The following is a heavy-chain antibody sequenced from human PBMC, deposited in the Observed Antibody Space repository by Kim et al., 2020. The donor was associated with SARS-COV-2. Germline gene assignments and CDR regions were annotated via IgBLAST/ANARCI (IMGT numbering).Heavy chain of an antibody. Sequence: YADSVKGRFTISRDNSKNTLYLQMNSLRAEDTAVYYCAKAYKNWNYWFDPWGQGTLVTVSS. V-gene: IGHV3-30*02. CDR3: AKAYKNWNYWFDP. D-gene: IGHD1-7*01. J-gene: IGHJ5*02.